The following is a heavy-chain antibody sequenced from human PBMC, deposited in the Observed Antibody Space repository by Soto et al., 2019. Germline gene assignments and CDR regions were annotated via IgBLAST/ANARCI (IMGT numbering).Heavy chain of an antibody. CDR2: INPNSGGT. J-gene: IGHJ4*02. CDR3: ARGELYYDSSGYCDY. CDR1: GYTFTSYY. Sequence: ASVKVSCRASGYTFTSYYMHWVRQAPGQGLEWMGWINPNSGGTNYAQKFQGRVTMTRDTSISTAYMELSRLRSDDTAVYYCARGELYYDSSGYCDYWGQGTLVTVSS. V-gene: IGHV1-2*02. D-gene: IGHD3-22*01.